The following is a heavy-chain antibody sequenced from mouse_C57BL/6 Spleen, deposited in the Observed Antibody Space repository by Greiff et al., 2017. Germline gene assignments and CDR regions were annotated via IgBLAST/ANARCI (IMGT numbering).Heavy chain of an antibody. CDR2: IDPSDSYT. J-gene: IGHJ2*01. D-gene: IGHD1-1*01. V-gene: IGHV1-69*01. Sequence: QVQLKQPGAELVMPGASVKLSCKASGYTFTSYWMHWVKQRPGQGLEWIGEIDPSDSYTNYNQKFKGKSTLTVDKSSSTAYMQLSSLTSEDSAVYYCARSLLLVCDYWGQGTTLTVSS. CDR3: ARSLLLVCDY. CDR1: GYTFTSYW.